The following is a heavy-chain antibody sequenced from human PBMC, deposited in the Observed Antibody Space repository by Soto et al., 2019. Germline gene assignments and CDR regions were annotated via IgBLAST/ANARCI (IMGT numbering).Heavy chain of an antibody. Sequence: PSETLSLTCTVSGGSISSYYWSWIRQPPGKGLEWIGYIYYSGSTNYNPSLQSRVTISVDTSKNQFSLKLSSVTAADTAVYYCASPGGFVDTGVFDIWGQGSMVTVSS. CDR2: IYYSGST. CDR3: ASPGGFVDTGVFDI. V-gene: IGHV4-59*08. J-gene: IGHJ3*02. D-gene: IGHD5-18*01. CDR1: GGSISSYY.